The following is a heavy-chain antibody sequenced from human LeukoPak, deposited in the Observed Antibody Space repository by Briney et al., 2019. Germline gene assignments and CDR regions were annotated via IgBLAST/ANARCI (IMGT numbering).Heavy chain of an antibody. V-gene: IGHV3-48*04. Sequence: GGSLRLSCAASGFAFSSYSMNWVRQAPGKGLEWVSYISSSSSIIHYADSVKGRFTISRDNAKNSLYLQMDSLRAEDTAVYYCARSGTTYYYDSGTRIWGQGTMVTVSS. CDR3: ARSGTTYYYDSGTRI. D-gene: IGHD3-22*01. CDR1: GFAFSSYS. CDR2: ISSSSSII. J-gene: IGHJ3*02.